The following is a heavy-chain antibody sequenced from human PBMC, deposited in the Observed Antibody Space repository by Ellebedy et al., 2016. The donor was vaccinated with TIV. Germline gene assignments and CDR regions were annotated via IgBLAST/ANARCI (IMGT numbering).Heavy chain of an antibody. CDR2: ISSTGSTI. Sequence: GGSLRLSCAASGFTFSSYSMNCVRQAPGKGLEWVSYISSTGSTIYYADSVKGSFIASRDNPMNTLYLQMTSLRADDTAIYYYAKRAKAGGFDHWGQGALVTVSS. CDR3: AKRAKAGGFDH. J-gene: IGHJ5*02. CDR1: GFTFSSYS. V-gene: IGHV3-48*01.